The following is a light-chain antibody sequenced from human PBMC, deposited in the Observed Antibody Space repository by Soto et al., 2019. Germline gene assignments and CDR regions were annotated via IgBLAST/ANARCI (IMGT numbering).Light chain of an antibody. V-gene: IGKV1-39*01. Sequence: DIQITHSPSSLSASVLYRVTITCRASQSISSYLNWYQQKPGKAPKLLIYAASSLQSGVPSRFSGSGSGTDFTLTISSLQPEDFATYYCQQSYSTGKTFGQGTKVDIK. J-gene: IGKJ1*01. CDR3: QQSYSTGKT. CDR2: AAS. CDR1: QSISSY.